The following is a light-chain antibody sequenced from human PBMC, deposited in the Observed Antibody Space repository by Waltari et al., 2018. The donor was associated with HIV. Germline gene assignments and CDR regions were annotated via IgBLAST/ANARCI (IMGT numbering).Light chain of an antibody. Sequence: QSALTQPRSVSGSPGQSVTISCTGTSSDVCGYNFVSWYQQHPGKAPKLVIYDVSKWPSGVPDRFSGSKSGNTASLTISGLQAEDEADYYCCSYTGSYTWVFGGGTELTVL. CDR1: SSDVCGYNF. J-gene: IGLJ3*02. CDR2: DVS. V-gene: IGLV2-11*01. CDR3: CSYTGSYTWV.